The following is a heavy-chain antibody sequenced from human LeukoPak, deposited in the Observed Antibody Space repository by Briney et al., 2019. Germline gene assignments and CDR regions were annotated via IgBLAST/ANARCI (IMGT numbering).Heavy chain of an antibody. D-gene: IGHD3-22*01. CDR2: IYSGGST. Sequence: GGSLRLSCAASGFTVSSNYMSWVRQAPGKGLEWVSVIYSGGSTYYADSVKGRFTISRDNSKSTLYLQMNSLRAEDTAVYYCARGVVVIDDAFDIWGQGTMVTVSS. J-gene: IGHJ3*02. CDR3: ARGVVVIDDAFDI. CDR1: GFTVSSNY. V-gene: IGHV3-53*01.